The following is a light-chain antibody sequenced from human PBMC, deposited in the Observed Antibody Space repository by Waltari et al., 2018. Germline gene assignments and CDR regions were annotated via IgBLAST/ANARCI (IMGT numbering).Light chain of an antibody. J-gene: IGLJ3*02. CDR1: SDDVGNYKL. CDR2: EGT. Sequence: QSALTQPASVSGSPGQSVTISCTDTSDDVGNYKLVSWYQQHPGKVPQLMIYEGTKRPSGVSNRFSGSKSGNTASLTISGLQAEDEADYYCCSFASTSTLNWVFGGGTKLTVL. CDR3: CSFASTSTLNWV. V-gene: IGLV2-23*01.